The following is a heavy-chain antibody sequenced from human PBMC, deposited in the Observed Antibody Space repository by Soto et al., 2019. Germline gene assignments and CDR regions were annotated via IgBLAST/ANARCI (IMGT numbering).Heavy chain of an antibody. D-gene: IGHD6-13*01. Sequence: GGSLRLSCAASGFTFSSYGMHWVRQAPGKGLEWVAVISYDGSNKYYADSVKGRFTISRDNSKNTLYLQMNSLRAEDTAVYYCAKVQLRDAYSLFDYWGQGTLVT. V-gene: IGHV3-30*18. CDR1: GFTFSSYG. CDR3: AKVQLRDAYSLFDY. CDR2: ISYDGSNK. J-gene: IGHJ4*02.